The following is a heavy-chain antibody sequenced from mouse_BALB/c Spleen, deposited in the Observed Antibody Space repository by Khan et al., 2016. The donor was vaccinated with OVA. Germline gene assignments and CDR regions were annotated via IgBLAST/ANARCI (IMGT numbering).Heavy chain of an antibody. CDR3: ARSLYYSDSYAMDY. Sequence: EVQLQESGPGLVKPSQSLSLTCTVTGYSITSDFAWNWIRQFPGNKLEWMGYISSTGSTSYSPSLKSRFSITRDTSKNQFFLHWNSVTTEDTATYYCARSLYYSDSYAMDYWGQGTSVTVSS. V-gene: IGHV3-2*02. J-gene: IGHJ4*01. CDR1: GYSITSDFA. CDR2: ISSTGST. D-gene: IGHD2-13*01.